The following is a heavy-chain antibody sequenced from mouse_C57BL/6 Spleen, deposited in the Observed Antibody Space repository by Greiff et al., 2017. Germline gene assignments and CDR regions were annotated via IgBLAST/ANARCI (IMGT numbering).Heavy chain of an antibody. CDR1: GFTFSDYY. V-gene: IGHV5-16*01. CDR2: INYDGSST. Sequence: EVQLVESEGGLVQPGSSMKLSCTASGFTFSDYYMAWVRQVPEKGLEWVANINYDGSSTYYLDSLKSRFIISRDNAKNILYLQMSSLKSEDTATYYWARDNAPYAMDYWGQGTSVTVSS. J-gene: IGHJ4*01. CDR3: ARDNAPYAMDY.